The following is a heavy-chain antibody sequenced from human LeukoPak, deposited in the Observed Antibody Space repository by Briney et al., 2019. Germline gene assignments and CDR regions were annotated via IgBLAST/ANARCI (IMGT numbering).Heavy chain of an antibody. CDR3: ARDPGIAAVSRGYYYYYYMDV. V-gene: IGHV4-4*07. CDR1: GGSISSYY. Sequence: KSSETLSLTCTVSGGSISSYYWSWIRQPAGKGLEWIGRIYTSGSTNYNPSLKSRVTMSVDTSKNQFSLKLSSVTAADTAVYYCARDPGIAAVSRGYYYYYYMDVWGKGTTVTISS. J-gene: IGHJ6*03. D-gene: IGHD6-13*01. CDR2: IYTSGST.